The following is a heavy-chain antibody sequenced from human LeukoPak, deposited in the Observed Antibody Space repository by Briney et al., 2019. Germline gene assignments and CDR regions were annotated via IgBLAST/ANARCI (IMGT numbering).Heavy chain of an antibody. V-gene: IGHV4-59*12. J-gene: IGHJ6*03. CDR3: ARVIPSGGYYYYYYMDV. CDR2: IYYSGST. D-gene: IGHD2-21*01. CDR1: GGSISSYY. Sequence: SETLSLTCTVSGGSISSYYWNWIRQPPGMGLEWIGYIYYSGSTKYNPSLKSRVTISVDTSKNQFSLKLSSVTAADTAVYYCARVIPSGGYYYYYYMDVWGKGTTVTVSS.